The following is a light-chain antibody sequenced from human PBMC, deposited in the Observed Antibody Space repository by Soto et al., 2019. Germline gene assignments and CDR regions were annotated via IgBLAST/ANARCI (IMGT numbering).Light chain of an antibody. J-gene: IGKJ1*01. V-gene: IGKV3-11*01. Sequence: EIVSAQSSVTLSFSPVQRATLSCRASQSVSSKLAWYQQKPGQAPRLLIYDASTRATGIPARFSGSGSGTDFTLTISNLEPEDFAVYYCQQHSNWPPWTFGQGTKVDI. CDR2: DAS. CDR3: QQHSNWPPWT. CDR1: QSVSSK.